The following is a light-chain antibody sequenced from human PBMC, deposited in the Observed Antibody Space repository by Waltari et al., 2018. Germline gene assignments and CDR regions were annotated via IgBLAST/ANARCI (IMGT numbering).Light chain of an antibody. CDR3: ATWDDRLTGVV. V-gene: IGLV1-44*01. CDR2: SND. CDR1: TPNIGSNT. Sequence: QSVLTQPPSASGTPGQRVTIPCSGSTPNIGSNTVNWYQQVPGTAPTLLIYSNDRRPSGVPDRFSGSKSGTSASLAISGLQSEDEADYYCATWDDRLTGVVFGGGTKVTVL. J-gene: IGLJ2*01.